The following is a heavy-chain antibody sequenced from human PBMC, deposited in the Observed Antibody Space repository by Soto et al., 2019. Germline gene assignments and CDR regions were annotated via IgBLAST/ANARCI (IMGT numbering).Heavy chain of an antibody. CDR2: VWSDGSHI. D-gene: IGHD6-25*01. CDR1: GYTFSRHA. J-gene: IGHJ6*02. V-gene: IGHV3-33*01. Sequence: QVQLAESGGGVVQPGRSLRLSCTASGYTFSRHAIHWVRQAPGKGLEWVAQVWSDGSHIYYADSVRGRFTVSRDNSKNTVDLQMNSLRVDDTAMYYCARDAQESANYAIDVWGRGTSVIVYS. CDR3: ARDAQESANYAIDV.